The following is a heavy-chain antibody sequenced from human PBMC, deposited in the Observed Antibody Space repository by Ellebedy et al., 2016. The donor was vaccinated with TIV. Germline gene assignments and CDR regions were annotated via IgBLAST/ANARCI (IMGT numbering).Heavy chain of an antibody. CDR3: AREVLGGQGDMDV. J-gene: IGHJ6*02. D-gene: IGHD3-16*01. Sequence: GESLKISCAASGFTFSNYHMHWVRQAPGKGLEWVALIWSDGSLKYYADSVKGRFTLSRDSSNNTLFPQMNSLRADDTALYYCAREVLGGQGDMDVWGQGTAVTVS. CDR2: IWSDGSLK. V-gene: IGHV3-33*01. CDR1: GFTFSNYH.